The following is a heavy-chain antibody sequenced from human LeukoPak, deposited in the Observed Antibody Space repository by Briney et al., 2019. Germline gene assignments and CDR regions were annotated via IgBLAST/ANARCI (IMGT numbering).Heavy chain of an antibody. CDR3: AVGLGYNWFDP. D-gene: IGHD6-6*01. J-gene: IGHJ5*02. V-gene: IGHV4-59*08. CDR1: GGSISSYY. Sequence: SETLSLTCTVSGGSISSYYWSWIRQPPGKGLEWIGYIYYSGSTNYNPSLKSRVTISVDTSKNQFSPKLSSVTAADTAVYYCAVGLGYNWFDPWGQGTLVTVSS. CDR2: IYYSGST.